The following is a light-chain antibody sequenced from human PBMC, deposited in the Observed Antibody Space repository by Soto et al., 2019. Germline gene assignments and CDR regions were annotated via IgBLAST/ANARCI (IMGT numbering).Light chain of an antibody. CDR1: QSISSY. CDR2: AAS. CDR3: QQSYGTPSHT. J-gene: IGKJ4*01. Sequence: DIQMTQSPSSLSASVGDRVTITCRASQSISSYLNWYQQKPGKAPKLLIYAASSLQSGVPSRFSGSGSGTDFTLTISSLQPEYFATYYCQQSYGTPSHTFGGGPDVDIK. V-gene: IGKV1-39*01.